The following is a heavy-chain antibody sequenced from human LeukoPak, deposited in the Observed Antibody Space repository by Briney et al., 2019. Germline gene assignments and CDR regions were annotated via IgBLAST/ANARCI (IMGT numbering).Heavy chain of an antibody. J-gene: IGHJ5*02. CDR1: GGSIRSHF. Sequence: SETLSLTCSVSGGSIRSHFWSWIRQPPGKGLEWIGYINYSGRTNYNPSLKTRVTILVDTSKNQVSLKLSSVTAADTAVYYCARDGVGGYDFWENRFDPWGQGTLVTVSS. D-gene: IGHD3-3*01. CDR3: ARDGVGGYDFWENRFDP. CDR2: INYSGRT. V-gene: IGHV4-59*11.